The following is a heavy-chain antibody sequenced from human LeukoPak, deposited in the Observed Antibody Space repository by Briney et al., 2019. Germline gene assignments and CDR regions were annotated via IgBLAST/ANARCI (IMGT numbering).Heavy chain of an antibody. CDR2: FYYTGST. CDR1: GGSTRSSGYY. Sequence: SASPSLSSIVSGGSTRSSGYYSGWIRQPRRKGTEWNGKFYYTGSTYYNPSLKSRITISVDTSKNQFSLKLRSVTAADTAVYYCARHSRSGYGDYESAFDIWGQGTMVTVSS. CDR3: ARHSRSGYGDYESAFDI. V-gene: IGHV4-39*01. J-gene: IGHJ3*02. D-gene: IGHD5-12*01.